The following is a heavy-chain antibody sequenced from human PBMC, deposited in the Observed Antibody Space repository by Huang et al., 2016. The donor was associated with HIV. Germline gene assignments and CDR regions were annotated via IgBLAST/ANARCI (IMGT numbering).Heavy chain of an antibody. D-gene: IGHD6-6*01. CDR2: IIPIFGTA. J-gene: IGHJ6*02. V-gene: IGHV1-69*01. Sequence: QVQLVQSGAEVKKPGSSVKVSCKASGGTFSTYAISWVRQAPGQGLEWWGGIIPIFGTANYAQKFQGTVTITADECTSTAYMELSSLRSEDTALYYCARGRTRSSLYDSYCGLDVWGQGTTVTVSS. CDR1: GGTFSTYA. CDR3: ARGRTRSSLYDSYCGLDV.